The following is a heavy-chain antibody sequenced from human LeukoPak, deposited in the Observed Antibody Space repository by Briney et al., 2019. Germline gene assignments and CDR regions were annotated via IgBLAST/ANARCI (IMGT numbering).Heavy chain of an antibody. Sequence: PGGSLRLFCAASGFTFSSYGMHWVRQAPGKGLEWVAFIRYDGSNKYYADSVKGRFTISRDNSKNTLYLQMNSLRAEDTAVYYCAKDRSCSSTSCYMGNFQHWGQGTLVTVSS. D-gene: IGHD2-2*02. J-gene: IGHJ1*01. CDR2: IRYDGSNK. CDR1: GFTFSSYG. V-gene: IGHV3-30*02. CDR3: AKDRSCSSTSCYMGNFQH.